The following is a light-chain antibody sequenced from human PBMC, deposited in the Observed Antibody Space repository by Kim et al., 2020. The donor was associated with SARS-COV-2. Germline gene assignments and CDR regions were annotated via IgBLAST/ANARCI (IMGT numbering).Light chain of an antibody. CDR1: QSISSY. Sequence: LSASVGDRVTITCRASQSISSYLNWYQQKPGKAPKLLIYAASSLQSGVPSRFSGSGSGTDFTLTISSLQPEDFATYYCQQSYSRGFGQGTKVDIK. CDR2: AAS. V-gene: IGKV1-39*01. J-gene: IGKJ1*01. CDR3: QQSYSRG.